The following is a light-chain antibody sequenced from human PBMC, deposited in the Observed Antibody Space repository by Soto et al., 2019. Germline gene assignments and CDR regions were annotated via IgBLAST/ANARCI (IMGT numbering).Light chain of an antibody. Sequence: DIQMTQSPSTLSASVGDRVTITCRASQNINRWLAWYQQKPGKAPNLLIYKTSRLESGVPSRFSGSGSGTEFTLTISSLLSDDSATYYCQYQGTFGQGTKVEI. CDR3: QYQGT. CDR2: KTS. V-gene: IGKV1-5*03. CDR1: QNINRW. J-gene: IGKJ1*01.